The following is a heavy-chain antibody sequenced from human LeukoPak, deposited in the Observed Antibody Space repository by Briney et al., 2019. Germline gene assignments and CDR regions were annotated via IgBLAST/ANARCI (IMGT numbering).Heavy chain of an antibody. J-gene: IGHJ4*02. D-gene: IGHD3-22*01. CDR2: IYYSGST. V-gene: IGHV4-31*03. CDR3: ARGGDYYYDSSGYPQDY. Sequence: SQTLSLTCTVSGGSISSGGYYWSWIRQHPGKGLEWIGYIYYSGSTYYNPSLKSRVTISVDTSKNQFSLKLSSVTAADTAVYYCARGGDYYYDSSGYPQDYWGQGTLVTVSS. CDR1: GGSISSGGYY.